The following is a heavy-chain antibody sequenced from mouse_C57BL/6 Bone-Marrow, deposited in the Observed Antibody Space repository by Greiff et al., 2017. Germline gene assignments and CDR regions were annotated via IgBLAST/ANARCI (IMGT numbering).Heavy chain of an antibody. Sequence: QAQLQQSGAELVRPGASVKLSCKASGYTFTDYYINWVKQRPGQGLEWIARIYPGSGNTYYNEKFKGKATLTAEKSSSTAYMQLSSLTSEDSAVYFCARYDADWGQGTLVTVSA. D-gene: IGHD2-12*01. V-gene: IGHV1-76*01. CDR3: ARYDAD. J-gene: IGHJ3*01. CDR1: GYTFTDYY. CDR2: IYPGSGNT.